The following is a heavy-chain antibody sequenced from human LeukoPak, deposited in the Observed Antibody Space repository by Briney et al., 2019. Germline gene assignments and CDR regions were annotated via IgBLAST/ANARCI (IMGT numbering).Heavy chain of an antibody. D-gene: IGHD3-10*01. Sequence: ASVKVSCKASGGTFSSYAISWVRQAPGQGLEWMGGIIPIFGTANYAQKFQGGVTITADESTSTAYMELSSLRSEDTAVYYCARAPYYGSGSLSYYYYGMDVWGQGTTVTVSS. V-gene: IGHV1-69*13. CDR2: IIPIFGTA. CDR1: GGTFSSYA. CDR3: ARAPYYGSGSLSYYYYGMDV. J-gene: IGHJ6*02.